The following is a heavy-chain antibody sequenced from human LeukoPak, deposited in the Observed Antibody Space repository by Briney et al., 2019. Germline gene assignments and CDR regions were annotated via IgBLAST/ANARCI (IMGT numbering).Heavy chain of an antibody. CDR3: ARDTPLYADSPDAFDI. CDR2: INTSGGST. CDR1: GFTFSSYG. D-gene: IGHD2/OR15-2a*01. V-gene: IGHV3-23*01. Sequence: GGSLRLSCAASGFTFSSYGMSWVRQAPGKGLEWVSAINTSGGSTYYADSVKGRFTTSRDNAKNSLYLQMNSLRDEDTAVYYCARDTPLYADSPDAFDIWGQGTMVTVSS. J-gene: IGHJ3*02.